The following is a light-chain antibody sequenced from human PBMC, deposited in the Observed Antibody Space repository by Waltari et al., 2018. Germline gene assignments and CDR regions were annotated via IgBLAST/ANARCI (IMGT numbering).Light chain of an antibody. Sequence: DIQMTQSPSSLSASVGDRVTITCRASQSISSYLNWYQKKPRQAPKLLIYAASGLQRGVPSRFSGSGSGSDFTLTISSLQPEDFAAYYCQQSYGKPYTFGQGTKLEIK. CDR3: QQSYGKPYT. J-gene: IGKJ2*01. CDR2: AAS. CDR1: QSISSY. V-gene: IGKV1-39*01.